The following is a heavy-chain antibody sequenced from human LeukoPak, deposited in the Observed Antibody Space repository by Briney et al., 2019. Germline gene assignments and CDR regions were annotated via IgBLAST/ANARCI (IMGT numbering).Heavy chain of an antibody. D-gene: IGHD3-9*01. CDR2: MNPNSGNT. CDR3: ARDNTIWNGMDV. J-gene: IGHJ6*02. Sequence: ASVKVSCEASGYTFTSYDINWVRQATGQGLEWMGWMNPNSGNTGYAQKFQGRVTMTRNTSISTAYMELSSLRSEDTAVYYCARDNTIWNGMDVWGQGTTVTVSS. CDR1: GYTFTSYD. V-gene: IGHV1-8*01.